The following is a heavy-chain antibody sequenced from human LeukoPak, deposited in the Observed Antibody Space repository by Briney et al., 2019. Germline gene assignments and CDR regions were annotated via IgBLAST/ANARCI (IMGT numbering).Heavy chain of an antibody. Sequence: GGSLRLSCAASGFTFSTYSMNWVRRAPGKGLEWVSYISSSSSTIYYADSVKGRFTISRDNAKNSVFLQMNSLRVEDTAVYYCAGSFDTRTHYYYYMDVWGKGTTVTVSS. J-gene: IGHJ6*03. CDR1: GFTFSTYS. CDR3: AGSFDTRTHYYYYMDV. D-gene: IGHD3-16*01. V-gene: IGHV3-48*01. CDR2: ISSSSSTI.